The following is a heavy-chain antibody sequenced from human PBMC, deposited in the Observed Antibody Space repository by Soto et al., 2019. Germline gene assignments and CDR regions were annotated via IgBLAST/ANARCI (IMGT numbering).Heavy chain of an antibody. J-gene: IGHJ6*02. Sequence: LSLTCTVSGVSVTSGSFYRSWVRQPPGEGLEWIGYGYYNGNTGYSPSLKSRVTISVDTSKNQFSLMLSSVTAADTAVYYCARARYYDTRGYAFHYAVDVWGQGTTVTVSS. CDR2: GYYNGNT. CDR1: GVSVTSGSFY. CDR3: ARARYYDTRGYAFHYAVDV. D-gene: IGHD3-22*01. V-gene: IGHV4-61*01.